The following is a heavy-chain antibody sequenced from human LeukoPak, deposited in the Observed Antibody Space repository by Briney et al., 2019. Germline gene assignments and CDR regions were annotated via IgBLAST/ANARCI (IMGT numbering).Heavy chain of an antibody. CDR3: ARDGGYCSSISCYTPTAFDY. Sequence: GGSLRLSCAASGFTFSNYWMSWVRQAPGKGLEWVANIKQDGTEKYYVDSVKGRFTISRDNAKNSLYLQMNSLRAEDTAVYYCARDGGYCSSISCYTPTAFDYWGQGTLVTVSS. J-gene: IGHJ4*02. CDR2: IKQDGTEK. D-gene: IGHD2-2*02. V-gene: IGHV3-7*01. CDR1: GFTFSNYW.